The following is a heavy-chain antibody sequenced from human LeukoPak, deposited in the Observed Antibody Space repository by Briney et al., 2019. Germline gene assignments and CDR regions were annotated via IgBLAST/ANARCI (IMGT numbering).Heavy chain of an antibody. CDR2: IYYSGST. CDR3: AGGGSYQPLLLFDY. CDR1: GGSISSGDYY. Sequence: KPSETLSLTCTVSGGSISSGDYYWSWIRQPPGKGLEWIGYIYYSGSTYYNPSLKSRVTISVDTSKNQFSLKLSSVTAADTAVYYCAGGGSYQPLLLFDYWGQGTLVTVSS. J-gene: IGHJ4*02. D-gene: IGHD2-15*01. V-gene: IGHV4-30-4*01.